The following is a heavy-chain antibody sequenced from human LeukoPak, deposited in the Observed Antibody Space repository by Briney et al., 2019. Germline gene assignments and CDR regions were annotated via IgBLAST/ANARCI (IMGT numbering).Heavy chain of an antibody. Sequence: PGGSLRLSCAASGFTFSSYSMNWVRQAPGKGLEWVSYISSSSSTIYYADSVKGRFTISRDNAKNSLYLQMNSLRAEDTAVYYCAREGKSVYYGSGNNWFDPWGQGTLVTVSS. J-gene: IGHJ5*02. D-gene: IGHD3-10*01. CDR3: AREGKSVYYGSGNNWFDP. V-gene: IGHV3-48*01. CDR2: ISSSSSTI. CDR1: GFTFSSYS.